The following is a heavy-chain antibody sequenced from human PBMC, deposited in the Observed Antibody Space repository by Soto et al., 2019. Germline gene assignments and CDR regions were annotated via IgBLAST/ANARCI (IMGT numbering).Heavy chain of an antibody. Sequence: GGSLRLSCAASGFTFSSYSMNWVRQAPGKGLEWVSSISSSSSYIYYADSVKGRFTISRDNAKNSLYLQMNSLRAEDTAVYYCARVAMAGTVSFDIWGLGTMVTVSS. CDR2: ISSSSSYI. V-gene: IGHV3-21*01. CDR3: ARVAMAGTVSFDI. CDR1: GFTFSSYS. J-gene: IGHJ3*02. D-gene: IGHD6-19*01.